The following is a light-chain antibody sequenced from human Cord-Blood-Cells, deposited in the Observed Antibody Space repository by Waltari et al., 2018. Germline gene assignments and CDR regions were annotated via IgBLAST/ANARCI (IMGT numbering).Light chain of an antibody. J-gene: IGLJ1*01. CDR3: SSYTSSSTYV. CDR1: SSDVGGCNY. V-gene: IGLV2-14*03. CDR2: DVS. Sequence: ALTQPDSVSGSPGQSITIPCTATSSDVGGCNYVLWYQQHPGNPHKLMIYDVSNRPSGVSNRFSGSKYGNTASLTISGLQAEDEADYYCSSYTSSSTYVFGTGTKVTVL.